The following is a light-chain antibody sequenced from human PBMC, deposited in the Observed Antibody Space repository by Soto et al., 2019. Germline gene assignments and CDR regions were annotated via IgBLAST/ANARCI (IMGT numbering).Light chain of an antibody. V-gene: IGKV3-15*01. CDR3: QLYNSWPRT. CDR2: GAS. J-gene: IGKJ1*01. CDR1: QGVNSN. Sequence: EIVMTQSPATLSVSPGESATLSCRASQGVNSNLAWYQQKPGQAPRLLMYGASNRATDIPARFSGSGYGTDFTLTISSLQSEDFAVYYCQLYNSWPRTFGQGTKV.